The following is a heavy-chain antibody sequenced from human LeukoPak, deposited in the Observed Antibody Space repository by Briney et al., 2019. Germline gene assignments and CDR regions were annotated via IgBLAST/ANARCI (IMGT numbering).Heavy chain of an antibody. V-gene: IGHV3-7*03. D-gene: IGHD2/OR15-2a*01. CDR2: IKQDGSEK. J-gene: IGHJ6*02. Sequence: GGSLRLSCAASGFTFSSYWMSWVRQAPGKGLEWVANIKQDGSEKYYVDSVKGRFTISRDNAKNSLYLQMNSLRAEDTAVYYCAKDLSRLYYYYGMDVWGQGTTVTVFS. CDR1: GFTFSSYW. CDR3: AKDLSRLYYYYGMDV.